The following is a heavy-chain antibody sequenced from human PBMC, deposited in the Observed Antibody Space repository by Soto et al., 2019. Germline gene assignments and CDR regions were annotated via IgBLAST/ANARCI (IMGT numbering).Heavy chain of an antibody. CDR3: GRGDSYDSRVSPSFDY. J-gene: IGHJ4*02. Sequence: ASVKVSCKASGYTFTSYGISWVRQAPGQGLEWMGWISAYNGNTNYAQKLQGRVTMTTDTSTRTAYMELRSLRSDDTAVYSWGRGDSYDSRVSPSFDYGGQEPLVTVPP. D-gene: IGHD3-22*01. V-gene: IGHV1-18*01. CDR2: ISAYNGNT. CDR1: GYTFTSYG.